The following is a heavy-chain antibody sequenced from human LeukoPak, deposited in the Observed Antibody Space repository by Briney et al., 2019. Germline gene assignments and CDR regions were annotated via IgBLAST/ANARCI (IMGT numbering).Heavy chain of an antibody. Sequence: SETLSLTCAVYGGSFSGYYWSWIRQPPGKGLEWIGEINHGGSTNYNPSLKSRVTISVDTSKNQFSLKLSSVTAADTAVYYCARGLRYITIFGVSDAFDIWGQGTMVTVSS. CDR3: ARGLRYITIFGVSDAFDI. V-gene: IGHV4-34*01. CDR1: GGSFSGYY. CDR2: INHGGST. J-gene: IGHJ3*02. D-gene: IGHD3-3*01.